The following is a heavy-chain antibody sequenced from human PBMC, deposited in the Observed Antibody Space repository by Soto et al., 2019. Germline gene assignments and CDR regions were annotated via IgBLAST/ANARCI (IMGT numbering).Heavy chain of an antibody. CDR3: ARGHITMIFCTLYYFDY. J-gene: IGHJ4*01. CDR1: GYTFTSYG. D-gene: IGHD3-22*01. V-gene: IGHV1-18*01. CDR2: ISAYNGNT. Sequence: ASVKVSCKASGYTFTSYGISWVRQAPGQGLEWMGWISAYNGNTNYAQKLQGRVTMTTDTSTSTAYMELRSMRSEDTGVYYCARGHITMIFCTLYYFDYWRHVTLVTIS.